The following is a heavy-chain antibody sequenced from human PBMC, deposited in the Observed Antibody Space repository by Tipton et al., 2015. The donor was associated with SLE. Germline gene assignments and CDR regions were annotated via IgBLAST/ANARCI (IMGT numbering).Heavy chain of an antibody. Sequence: TLSLTCAVSGGSISSYYWSWIRQPPGKGLEWIGYIYHSGSTNYNPSLKSRVTISVDTSKNQFSLKLSSATAADTAVYYCARDRRRSAFDIWGPGTMVTVSS. CDR2: IYHSGST. CDR3: ARDRRRSAFDI. CDR1: GGSISSYY. V-gene: IGHV4-59*01. J-gene: IGHJ3*02.